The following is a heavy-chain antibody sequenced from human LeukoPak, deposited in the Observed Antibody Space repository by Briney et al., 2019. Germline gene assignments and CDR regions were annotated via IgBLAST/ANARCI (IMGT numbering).Heavy chain of an antibody. D-gene: IGHD3-9*01. V-gene: IGHV4-59*01. CDR1: GGSISSYY. Sequence: SETLSLTCTVPGGSISSYYWSWIRQPPGKGLEWIGYIYYSGSTNYNPSLKSRVTISVDTSKNQFSLKLSSVTAADTAVYYCARGDYDILTGHNWFDPWGRGTLVTVSS. J-gene: IGHJ5*02. CDR3: ARGDYDILTGHNWFDP. CDR2: IYYSGST.